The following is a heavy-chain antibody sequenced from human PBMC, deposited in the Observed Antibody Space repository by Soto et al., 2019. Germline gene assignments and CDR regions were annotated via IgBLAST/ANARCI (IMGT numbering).Heavy chain of an antibody. J-gene: IGHJ4*02. Sequence: EVQLMESGGGLVQPGGSLRLSCAASGFIFGASWMAWVRQAPGKGLEWVADIKQDGSEKNYVDSVKGRVTISRDNAKNSLYLQMNSLRAEDTAVYYCATDPYYGAIDYWGLGTLVTVSS. CDR2: IKQDGSEK. CDR3: ATDPYYGAIDY. CDR1: GFIFGASW. V-gene: IGHV3-7*01. D-gene: IGHD3-10*01.